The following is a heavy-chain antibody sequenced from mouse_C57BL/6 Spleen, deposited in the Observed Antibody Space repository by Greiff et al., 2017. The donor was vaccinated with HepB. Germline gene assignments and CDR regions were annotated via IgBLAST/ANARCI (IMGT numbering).Heavy chain of an antibody. J-gene: IGHJ2*01. CDR3: AATGTEDY. Sequence: QVQLQQPGAELVKPGASVKLSCKASGYTFTSYWMQWVKQRPGQGLEWIGEIDPSASYTNYNQKFKGKATLTVDTSSSTAYMQLSSLTSEDSAVYYCAATGTEDYWGQGTTLTVSS. V-gene: IGHV1-50*01. CDR1: GYTFTSYW. D-gene: IGHD4-1*02. CDR2: IDPSASYT.